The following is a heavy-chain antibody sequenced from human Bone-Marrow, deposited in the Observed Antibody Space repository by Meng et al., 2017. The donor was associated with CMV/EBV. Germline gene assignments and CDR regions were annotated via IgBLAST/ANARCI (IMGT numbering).Heavy chain of an antibody. J-gene: IGHJ6*02. CDR2: IYYSGST. V-gene: IGHV4-39*07. Sequence: GSLRLSCTVSGGSISSSSYYWGWIRQPPGKGLEWIGSIYYSGSTYYNPSLKSRVTISVDTSKNQFSLKLSSVTAADTAVYYCARDATYYYDSSGLPPGYGMDVWGQGTTVTVSS. CDR1: GGSISSSSYY. D-gene: IGHD3-22*01. CDR3: ARDATYYYDSSGLPPGYGMDV.